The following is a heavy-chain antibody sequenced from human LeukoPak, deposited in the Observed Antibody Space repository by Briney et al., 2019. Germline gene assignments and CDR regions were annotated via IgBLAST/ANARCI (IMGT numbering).Heavy chain of an antibody. CDR2: IKSKTDGGTT. Sequence: GGSLRLSCAASGFTFSHAWMSWVRQAPGKGLEWVGRIKSKTDGGTTDYAAPVKGRFTISRDDSKNTLYLQMNSLKTEDTAVYYCTTGYTYASGAAWGQGTLVTVSS. V-gene: IGHV3-15*01. J-gene: IGHJ5*02. CDR3: TTGYTYASGAA. D-gene: IGHD3-10*01. CDR1: GFTFSHAW.